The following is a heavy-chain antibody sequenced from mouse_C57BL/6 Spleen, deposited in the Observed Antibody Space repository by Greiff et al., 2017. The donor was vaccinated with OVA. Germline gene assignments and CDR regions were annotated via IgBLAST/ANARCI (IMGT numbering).Heavy chain of an antibody. D-gene: IGHD1-1*01. CDR2: INPNNGGT. J-gene: IGHJ1*03. CDR1: GYTFTDYN. V-gene: IGHV1-18*01. CDR3: ARSYYGWGYFDV. Sequence: VQLKQSGPELVKPGASVKIPCKASGYTFTDYNMDWVKQSHGKSLAWIGDINPNNGGTIYNQKFKGKATLTVDKSSSTAYMELRSLTSEDTAVYYCARSYYGWGYFDVWGTGTTVTVSS.